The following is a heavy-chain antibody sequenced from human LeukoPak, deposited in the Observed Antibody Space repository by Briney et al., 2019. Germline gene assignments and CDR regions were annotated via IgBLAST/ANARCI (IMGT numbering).Heavy chain of an antibody. J-gene: IGHJ4*02. CDR1: GFTFSSYA. CDR3: ARAIAAAGTGGDY. Sequence: GGSLRLSCVASGFTFSSYAMSWVRQAPGKGLEWVSYISSSGSTIYYADSVKGRFTISRDNAKNSLYLQMNSLRAEDTAVYYCARAIAAAGTGGDYWGQGTLVTVSS. V-gene: IGHV3-48*04. D-gene: IGHD6-13*01. CDR2: ISSSGSTI.